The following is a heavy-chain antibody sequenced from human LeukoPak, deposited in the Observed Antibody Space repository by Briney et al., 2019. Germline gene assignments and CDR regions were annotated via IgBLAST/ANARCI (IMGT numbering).Heavy chain of an antibody. D-gene: IGHD3-10*01. CDR3: ARDRGRYGWFGP. CDR1: GGSISSGGYY. J-gene: IGHJ5*02. Sequence: SETLSLTCTVSGGSISSGGYYWSWIRQPPGKGLEWIGYIYHSGSTYYNPSLKSRVTISVDRSKNQFSLKLSSVTAADTAVYYCARDRGRYGWFGPWGQGTLVTVSS. V-gene: IGHV4-30-2*01. CDR2: IYHSGST.